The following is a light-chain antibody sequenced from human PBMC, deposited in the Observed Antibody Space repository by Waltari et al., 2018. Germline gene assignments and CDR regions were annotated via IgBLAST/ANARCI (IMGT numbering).Light chain of an antibody. CDR1: SSDVGGYNY. CDR3: DSYTSSVTRI. CDR2: DVT. J-gene: IGLJ1*01. V-gene: IGLV2-14*03. Sequence: QSALTQPASVSGSPGQSITIPCTGTSSDVGGYNYVAWFQQYPGKAPKLLIYDVTNRFAGVSNRFSGSKSGNTASLTISGLQAEDEADYYCDSYTSSVTRIFGTGTKVTVL.